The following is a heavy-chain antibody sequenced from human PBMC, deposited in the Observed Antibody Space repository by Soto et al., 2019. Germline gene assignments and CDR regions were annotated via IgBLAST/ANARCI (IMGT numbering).Heavy chain of an antibody. CDR1: GYSFTNND. D-gene: IGHD3-16*01. J-gene: IGHJ5*02. Sequence: AASVKGSCTASGYSFTNNDVSWVRQATGQGLEWMGWMNPGSGDTGYAQKFQGRVTMTRDISIATAYMELSSLRSDDTAIYYCARMATFGSLNWFDPWGQGTLVTVSS. V-gene: IGHV1-8*01. CDR3: ARMATFGSLNWFDP. CDR2: MNPGSGDT.